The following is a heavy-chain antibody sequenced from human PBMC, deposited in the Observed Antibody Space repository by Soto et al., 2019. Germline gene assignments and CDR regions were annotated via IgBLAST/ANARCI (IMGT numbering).Heavy chain of an antibody. CDR3: AREDRDRETGLVPAAIDGMDV. D-gene: IGHD2-2*01. J-gene: IGHJ6*02. Sequence: SVKVSFKASGDTFSRYSITWVRQAPGHGLEWIGRIIPIFGIPTYAQKFQGRVTFTADESTSTAYMELSSLRSDDTAVYYCAREDRDRETGLVPAAIDGMDVWGQGTTVTV. V-gene: IGHV1-69*13. CDR2: IIPIFGIP. CDR1: GDTFSRYS.